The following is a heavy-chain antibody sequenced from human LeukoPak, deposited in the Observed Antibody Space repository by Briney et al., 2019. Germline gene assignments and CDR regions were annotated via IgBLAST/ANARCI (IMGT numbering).Heavy chain of an antibody. V-gene: IGHV3-9*01. D-gene: IGHD5-18*01. Sequence: GGSLRLSCAASGFTFDDYAMHWVRQAPGKGLEWVSGISWNSGSIGYADSVKGRFTISRDNAKNSLYLQMNSLRVEDTALYYCVWVFGYSYGYFDYWGQGTLVTVSS. CDR3: VWVFGYSYGYFDY. CDR2: ISWNSGSI. J-gene: IGHJ4*02. CDR1: GFTFDDYA.